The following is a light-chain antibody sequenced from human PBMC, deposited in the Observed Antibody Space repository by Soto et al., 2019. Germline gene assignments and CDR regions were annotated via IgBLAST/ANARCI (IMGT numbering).Light chain of an antibody. V-gene: IGLV2-23*01. CDR1: SSDVGSHNV. CDR3: CLFAGTNTFV. CDR2: EAT. Sequence: QSALTQPASVSGSPGQSLTISCTGTSSDVGSHNVVSWYQHHPGKAPKLIIYEATKWPSGVSTRFSGSKSGNTASLTISGLQAEDEAHYYCCLFAGTNTFVFGTGTKVTVL. J-gene: IGLJ1*01.